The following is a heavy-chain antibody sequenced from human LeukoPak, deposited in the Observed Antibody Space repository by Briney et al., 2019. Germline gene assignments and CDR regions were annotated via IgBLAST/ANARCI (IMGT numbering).Heavy chain of an antibody. V-gene: IGHV4-31*03. D-gene: IGHD2-21*02. J-gene: IGHJ4*02. CDR3: ARDRVVVTDY. CDR1: GGSISSGGYY. CDR2: IYYSGST. Sequence: PSKTLSLTCTVSGGSISSGGYYWSWIRQHPGKGLEWIGYIYYSGSTYYNPSLKSRVTISVDTSKNQFSLKLSSVTAADTAVYYCARDRVVVTDYWGQGTLVTVSS.